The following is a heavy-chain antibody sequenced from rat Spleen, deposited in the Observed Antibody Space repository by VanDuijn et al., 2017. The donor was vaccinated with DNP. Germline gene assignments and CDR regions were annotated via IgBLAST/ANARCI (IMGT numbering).Heavy chain of an antibody. J-gene: IGHJ3*01. D-gene: IGHD5-1*01. CDR1: GLNFNDYW. V-gene: IGHV4-2*01. CDR3: VTRGTGSDNWFAY. Sequence: EVKLVESGGGLVQPGRSLKLSCAASGLNFNDYWMGWVRQAPGKGLEWIGEIKEDSSIINHNPSLKDRFTISRDNAQNSLYLQMNNLGSEDTAIYYCVTRGTGSDNWFAYCGQGTLVTVSS. CDR2: IKEDSSII.